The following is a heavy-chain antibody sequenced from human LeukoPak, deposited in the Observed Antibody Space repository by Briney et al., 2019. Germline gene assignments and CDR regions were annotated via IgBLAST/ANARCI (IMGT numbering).Heavy chain of an antibody. J-gene: IGHJ1*01. CDR1: GFTFSSYA. Sequence: PGGSLRLSCAASGFTFSSYAMSWVRQAPGKGLEWVSAISGSGGSTYYADSVKGRFTISRDNSKNTLYLQMNSLRAEGTAVYYCAKVSGWTLEYFQHWGQGTLVTVSS. CDR3: AKVSGWTLEYFQH. CDR2: ISGSGGST. D-gene: IGHD6-19*01. V-gene: IGHV3-23*01.